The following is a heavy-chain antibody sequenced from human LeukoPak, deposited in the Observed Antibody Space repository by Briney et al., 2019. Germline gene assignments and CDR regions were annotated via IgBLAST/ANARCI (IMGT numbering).Heavy chain of an antibody. J-gene: IGHJ5*02. CDR2: IIPILGIA. V-gene: IGHV1-69*04. CDR1: GGTFSSYT. Sequence: SVKVSCKASGGTFSSYTISWVRQAPGQGLEWMGRIIPILGIANYAQKFQGRVTITADKSTSTAYMELRSLRSDDTAVYYCARDREEFNCGGDCYSSGWFDPWGQGTLVTVSS. CDR3: ARDREEFNCGGDCYSSGWFDP. D-gene: IGHD2-21*01.